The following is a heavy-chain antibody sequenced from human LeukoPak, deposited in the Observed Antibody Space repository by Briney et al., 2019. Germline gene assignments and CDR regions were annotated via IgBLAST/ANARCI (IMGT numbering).Heavy chain of an antibody. CDR1: GFTFSNYA. J-gene: IGHJ4*02. Sequence: GGSLRLSCAASGFTFSNYAMSWVREAPEKGLEWVSVISDSGGSTYYADSVKGRFTISRDNSRNTLYLQMNSLRAEDTAVYYCAKDFLSPATPFDYWGQGTLVTVSS. D-gene: IGHD2/OR15-2a*01. CDR2: ISDSGGST. CDR3: AKDFLSPATPFDY. V-gene: IGHV3-23*01.